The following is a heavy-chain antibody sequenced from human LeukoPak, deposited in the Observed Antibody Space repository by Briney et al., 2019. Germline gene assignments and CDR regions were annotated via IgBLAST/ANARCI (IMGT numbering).Heavy chain of an antibody. V-gene: IGHV1-3*01. Sequence: ASVKVSCKASGYTFTGYYMHWVRQAPGQRLEWMGWINAGNGNTKYSQKFQGRVTITRDTSASTDYMELSSLRSEDTAVYYCARDLFPSLGRSDYWGQGTLVTVSS. CDR2: INAGNGNT. D-gene: IGHD3-10*01. J-gene: IGHJ4*02. CDR1: GYTFTGYY. CDR3: ARDLFPSLGRSDY.